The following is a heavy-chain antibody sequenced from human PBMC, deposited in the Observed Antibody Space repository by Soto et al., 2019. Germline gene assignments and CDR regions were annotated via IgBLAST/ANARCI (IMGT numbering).Heavy chain of an antibody. CDR2: ISSVSTTI. D-gene: IGHD1-26*01. CDR1: GFTFSVCS. V-gene: IGHV3-48*01. Sequence: VQLVESGGGLVQPGGSLRLTCAASGFTFSVCSMNWVRQAPGKGLEWVSYISSVSTTIYYADSVQGRFTVSRDNAKNSLYLQMSSLTAEDTAVYYCARDRVGAQRYDSWGPGTLVTVSS. CDR3: ARDRVGAQRYDS. J-gene: IGHJ4*02.